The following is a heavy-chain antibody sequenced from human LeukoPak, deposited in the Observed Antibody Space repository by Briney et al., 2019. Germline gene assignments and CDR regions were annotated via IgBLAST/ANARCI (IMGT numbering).Heavy chain of an antibody. V-gene: IGHV3-23*01. CDR3: AKRYCSSTICRLYYYYGMDV. J-gene: IGHJ6*02. CDR2: ISGSGGST. D-gene: IGHD2-2*01. Sequence: PGGSLRLSCAASGFTFSSYAMSWVRQAPGKGLEWVSAISGSGGSTYYADSVKGRFTISRDNSKNTLYLQMNSLRAEDTAVYYCAKRYCSSTICRLYYYYGMDVWGQGTTVTVSS. CDR1: GFTFSSYA.